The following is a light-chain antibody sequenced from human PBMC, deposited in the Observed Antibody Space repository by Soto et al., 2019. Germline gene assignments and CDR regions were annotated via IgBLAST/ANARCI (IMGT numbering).Light chain of an antibody. J-gene: IGLJ1*01. CDR1: SSDIDIYNY. Sequence: QSALTQPASVSGSPGQSITISCTGTSSDIDIYNYVSWYQQHPGKAPKLMIYEVSNRPSGVSDRFSGSKSGNTASLTISGLQAEDEADYYCSSYTSSSTLVFGPGTKLTVL. V-gene: IGLV2-14*01. CDR2: EVS. CDR3: SSYTSSSTLV.